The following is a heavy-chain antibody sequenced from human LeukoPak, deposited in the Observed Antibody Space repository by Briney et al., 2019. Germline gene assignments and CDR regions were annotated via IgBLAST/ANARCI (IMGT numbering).Heavy chain of an antibody. CDR2: ISSSSYI. Sequence: GGSLRLSCAASGFTFSSYSMNWVRQAPGKGLEWVSSISSSSYIYYSDSVKGRFTISRDNAKNSLYLQMNSLRAEDTAVYYCAGGVGYCSSTSCRTLTYWGQGTLVTVSS. CDR3: AGGVGYCSSTSCRTLTY. V-gene: IGHV3-21*01. CDR1: GFTFSSYS. D-gene: IGHD2-2*01. J-gene: IGHJ4*02.